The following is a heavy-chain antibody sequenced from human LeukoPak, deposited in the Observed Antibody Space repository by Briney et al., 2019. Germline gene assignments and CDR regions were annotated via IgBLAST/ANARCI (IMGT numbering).Heavy chain of an antibody. J-gene: IGHJ4*02. CDR3: AREGVVVAAALPFDY. CDR1: GFTFSSYW. D-gene: IGHD2-15*01. Sequence: GGSLRLSCAASGFTFSSYWMHWVRHAPGKGLVWVSRINRDGSSTSYADSGKGRFTISRDNAKNTLDLQMNSLRAEDTAVYYCAREGVVVAAALPFDYWGQGTLVTVSS. V-gene: IGHV3-74*01. CDR2: INRDGSST.